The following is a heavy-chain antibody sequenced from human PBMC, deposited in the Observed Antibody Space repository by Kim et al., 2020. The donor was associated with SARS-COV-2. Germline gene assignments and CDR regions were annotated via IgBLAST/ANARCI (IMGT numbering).Heavy chain of an antibody. J-gene: IGHJ5*02. CDR1: GYSFTDYY. CDR2: INPNSGGT. D-gene: IGHD2-15*01. CDR3: ARALGYCRGGGCYP. V-gene: IGHV1-2*02. Sequence: ASVKVSCKASGYSFTDYYVHWVRQAPGQGLEWMGWINPNSGGTKYAQKFQGRVTMTTDTSTSTAYMEVRSLRSDDRAVYFCARALGYCRGGGCYPGGQGTLVTASS.